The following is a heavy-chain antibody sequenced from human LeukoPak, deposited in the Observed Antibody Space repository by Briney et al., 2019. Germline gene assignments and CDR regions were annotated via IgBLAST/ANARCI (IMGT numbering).Heavy chain of an antibody. D-gene: IGHD3-10*01. CDR3: ARVDYYGSGSYDY. CDR2: ISSSSSYI. J-gene: IGHJ4*02. Sequence: GGSLRLSCAASGFTFSSYSMNWVRQAPGKGLEWVSSISSSSSYIYYADSVKGRFTISRDNAKSSLYLQMNSLRAEDTAVYYCARVDYYGSGSYDYWGQGTLVTVSS. V-gene: IGHV3-21*01. CDR1: GFTFSSYS.